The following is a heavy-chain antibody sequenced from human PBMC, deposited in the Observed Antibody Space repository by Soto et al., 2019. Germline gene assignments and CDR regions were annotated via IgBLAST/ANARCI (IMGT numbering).Heavy chain of an antibody. CDR3: ARGTPTVTHLPGAFDI. Sequence: PSETLSLTCTVSGGSISSSSYYWGWIRQPPGKGLEWIGSIYYSGSTYYNPSLKSRVTISVDTSKNQFSLKLSSVTAADTAVYYCARGTPTVTHLPGAFDIWGQGTTVTVSS. CDR1: GGSISSSSYY. D-gene: IGHD4-17*01. CDR2: IYYSGST. J-gene: IGHJ3*02. V-gene: IGHV4-39*01.